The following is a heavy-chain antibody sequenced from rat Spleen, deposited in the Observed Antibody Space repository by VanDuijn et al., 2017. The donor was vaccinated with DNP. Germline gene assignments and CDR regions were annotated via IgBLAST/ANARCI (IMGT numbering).Heavy chain of an antibody. CDR1: GYSITSSYR. V-gene: IGHV3-3*01. J-gene: IGHJ4*01. Sequence: EVQLQESGPGLVKPSQSLSLICSVTGYSITSSYRWNWIRKFPGNKLEWMGSINSAGTTNYNPYLKSRISITRDTSKNQLFLQVNSVTTEDTATYYCARWPGYNPPYAMDAWGQGTSVTVSS. D-gene: IGHD1-4*01. CDR2: INSAGTT. CDR3: ARWPGYNPPYAMDA.